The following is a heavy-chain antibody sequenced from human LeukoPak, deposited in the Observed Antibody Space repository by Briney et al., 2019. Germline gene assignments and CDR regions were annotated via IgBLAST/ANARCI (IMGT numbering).Heavy chain of an antibody. CDR1: GYSIRSGYY. J-gene: IGHJ4*02. CDR3: ARQTGSGLFILP. V-gene: IGHV4-38-2*02. D-gene: IGHD3/OR15-3a*01. CDR2: IYHSGST. Sequence: SETLSLTCTVSGYSIRSGYYWGWIRQPPGKGLEYIGTIYHSGSTYYNPSLKSRVTISVDTSKNQFSLKLNSLTAADTAVYYCARQTGSGLFILPGGQGTLVTVSS.